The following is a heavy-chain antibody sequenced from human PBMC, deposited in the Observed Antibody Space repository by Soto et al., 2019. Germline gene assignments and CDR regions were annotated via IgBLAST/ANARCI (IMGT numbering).Heavy chain of an antibody. CDR1: GGSVNRNTYY. V-gene: IGHV4-39*01. CDR3: ATQATYSYNWFDP. D-gene: IGHD3-16*01. CDR2: IYYSGIT. J-gene: IGHJ5*02. Sequence: SETLSLTCSVSGGSVNRNTYYWAWIRQSPGKGLEWIGSIYYSGITYYNWSLRSRVTMSVDTSNNQFSLKLSSVTAADTAVYYCATQATYSYNWFDPWGQGTLVTVSS.